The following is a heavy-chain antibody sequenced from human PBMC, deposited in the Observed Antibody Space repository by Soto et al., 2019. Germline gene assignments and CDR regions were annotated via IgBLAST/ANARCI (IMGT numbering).Heavy chain of an antibody. J-gene: IGHJ4*02. V-gene: IGHV3-30*18. D-gene: IGHD2-15*01. CDR1: GFTFSSYG. CDR3: AKEVSYCSGGSCNGASFDY. CDR2: ISYDGSNK. Sequence: PGGSLRLSCAASGFTFSSYGMHWVRQAPGKGLEWVAVISYDGSNKYYADSVKGRFTISRDNSKNTLYLQMNSLRAEDTAVYYCAKEVSYCSGGSCNGASFDYWGQGTLVTVSS.